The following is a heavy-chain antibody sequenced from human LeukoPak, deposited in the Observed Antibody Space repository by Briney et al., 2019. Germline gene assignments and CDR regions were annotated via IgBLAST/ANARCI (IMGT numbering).Heavy chain of an antibody. D-gene: IGHD3-16*02. CDR3: AKSLDPLDGFDI. Sequence: PGGSLRLSCAASGFTFSRFSMNWVRQAPGKGLEWVSAISGSGGSTYYADSVKGRFTISRDNAKNSLYLQMNSLRAEDMALYYCAKSLDPLDGFDIWGQGTMVTVSS. J-gene: IGHJ3*02. V-gene: IGHV3-23*01. CDR2: ISGSGGST. CDR1: GFTFSRFS.